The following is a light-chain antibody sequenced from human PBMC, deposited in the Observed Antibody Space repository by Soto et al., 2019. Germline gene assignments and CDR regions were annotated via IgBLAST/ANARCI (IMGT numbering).Light chain of an antibody. CDR1: SSDVGAYNF. J-gene: IGLJ2*01. CDR3: SSQTGSATMV. V-gene: IGLV2-14*01. Sequence: QSVLTQSASVSGSPGQSITISCTGTSSDVGAYNFVSWYQQFPGKAPKLMIYEVSNRPSGVSDRFSGSKSGNTASLIISGLQAEDEADYYCSSQTGSATMVFGGGTKLTVL. CDR2: EVS.